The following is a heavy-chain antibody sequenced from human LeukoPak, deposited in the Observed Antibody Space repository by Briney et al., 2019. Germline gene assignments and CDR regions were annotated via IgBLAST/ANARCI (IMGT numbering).Heavy chain of an antibody. CDR1: GFTFSSYS. V-gene: IGHV3-21*01. D-gene: IGHD6-19*01. J-gene: IGHJ4*02. Sequence: GGSLRLSCAASGFTFSSYSMNWVRQAPGKGLEWVSSISSSSSYIYYADSVKGRFTISRDNSKNTLYLQMNSLRAEDTAVYYCAKDQVAGTLGYWGQGTLVTVSS. CDR2: ISSSSSYI. CDR3: AKDQVAGTLGY.